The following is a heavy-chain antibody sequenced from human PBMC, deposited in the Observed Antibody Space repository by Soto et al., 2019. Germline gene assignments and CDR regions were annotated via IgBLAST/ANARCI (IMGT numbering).Heavy chain of an antibody. D-gene: IGHD5-18*01. V-gene: IGHV1-2*02. CDR2: INPNSGDT. CDR1: GYAFTGYY. J-gene: IGHJ4*02. CDR3: APRYSYVHF. Sequence: ASVKVSCKASGYAFTGYYSHGVRQAPGQGLEWMGWINPNSGDTNYAQKFQGRVTMTRDTSFSTAYMELSSLRSDDTAVYYCAPRYSYVHFWGQGTLVPVSS.